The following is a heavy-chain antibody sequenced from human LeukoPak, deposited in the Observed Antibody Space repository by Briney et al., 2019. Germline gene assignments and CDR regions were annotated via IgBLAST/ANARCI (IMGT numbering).Heavy chain of an antibody. CDR1: GFTFSSYE. V-gene: IGHV3-48*03. CDR3: ANDLGWIQLNLG. Sequence: GGSLRLSCAASGFTFSSYEMNWVRQAPGKGLEWVSYISSSGSTTYYADSVKGRFTISRDNSRNTVYLQMNSLRAEDTAVYYCANDLGWIQLNLGRGQGTLVTVSS. CDR2: ISSSGSTT. J-gene: IGHJ4*02. D-gene: IGHD5-18*01.